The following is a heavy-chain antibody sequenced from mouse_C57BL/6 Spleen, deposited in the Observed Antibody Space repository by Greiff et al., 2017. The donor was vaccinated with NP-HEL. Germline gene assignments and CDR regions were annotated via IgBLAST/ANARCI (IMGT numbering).Heavy chain of an antibody. CDR1: GFTFSSYT. V-gene: IGHV5-9*01. Sequence: EVQVVESGGGLVKPGGSLKLSCAASGFTFSSYTMSWVRQTPEKRLEWVATISGGGGNTYYPDSVKGRFTISRDNAKNTLYLQMSSLRSEDTALYYCARHGDWDGFAYWGQGTLVTVSA. CDR3: ARHGDWDGFAY. CDR2: ISGGGGNT. D-gene: IGHD4-1*01. J-gene: IGHJ3*01.